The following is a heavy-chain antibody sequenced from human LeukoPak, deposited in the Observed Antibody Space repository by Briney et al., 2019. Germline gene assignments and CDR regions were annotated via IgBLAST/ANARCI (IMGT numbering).Heavy chain of an antibody. CDR3: AKSLSLAGAEYFHH. Sequence: GGSLRLSCAASGFTLSSYGMHWVRQAPGKGLEWVAVISYAGSNKYYVDSVKGRFTISRDNSKNTLYLQMNSLRAEDTAVYYCAKSLSLAGAEYFHHWGQGTLVTVSS. CDR2: ISYAGSNK. D-gene: IGHD6-19*01. V-gene: IGHV3-30*18. J-gene: IGHJ1*01. CDR1: GFTLSSYG.